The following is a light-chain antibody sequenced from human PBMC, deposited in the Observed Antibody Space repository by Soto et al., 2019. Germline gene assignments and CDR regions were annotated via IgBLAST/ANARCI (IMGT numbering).Light chain of an antibody. CDR3: QTWGSGIVV. CDR1: SGHSNYA. J-gene: IGLJ2*01. Sequence: QSVLTQSPSASASLGASVKLTCTRSSGHSNYAIAWHQQQSEKGPRYLMKLNSDGSHSKGDGIPGRFSGSSSGAERYLTISSLQSEDEADYYCQTWGSGIVVFGGGTKLTVL. V-gene: IGLV4-69*01. CDR2: LNSDGSH.